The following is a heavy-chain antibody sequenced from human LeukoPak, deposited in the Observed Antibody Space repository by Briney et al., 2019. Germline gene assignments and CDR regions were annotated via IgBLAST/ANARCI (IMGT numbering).Heavy chain of an antibody. CDR3: ARQGSSGYYYGPFDC. J-gene: IGHJ4*02. Sequence: SETLSLTCTVSGGSISGYYWTWIRQPPGKGLEWMGDIHYSGSTKYNPSLRSRVTISVDTSKNQFSLELSSVTAADTAVYYCARQGSSGYYYGPFDCWGQGTLVTVSS. CDR1: GGSISGYY. D-gene: IGHD3-22*01. V-gene: IGHV4-59*08. CDR2: IHYSGST.